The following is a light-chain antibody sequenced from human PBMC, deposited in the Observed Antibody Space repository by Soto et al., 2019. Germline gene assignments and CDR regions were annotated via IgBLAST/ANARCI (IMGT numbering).Light chain of an antibody. CDR2: AAS. CDR1: QGIGNY. Sequence: DIQMTQSPSSLSASVGDRVTITCRASQGIGNYLAWYQQKPGKIPKLLIYAASTLQSGVPSRFSGSGSGTDFTLTISSLQPEDVATYYCQMYNGVLFGGGTKVEIK. J-gene: IGKJ4*01. CDR3: QMYNGVL. V-gene: IGKV1-27*01.